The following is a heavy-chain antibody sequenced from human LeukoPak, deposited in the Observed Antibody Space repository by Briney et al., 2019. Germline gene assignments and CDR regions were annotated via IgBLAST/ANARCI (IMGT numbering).Heavy chain of an antibody. CDR2: ITGSGRTA. V-gene: IGHV3-23*01. CDR3: AKEVLVVIESYLEK. CDR1: GFTFSSCA. J-gene: IGHJ4*02. Sequence: PGGSLRLSCAASGFTFSSCAMTWVRQAPGKGLEWVSTITGSGRTAYYSDSVKGRFTTSRDNSKNTLYLEMSSLRAEDTAIYYCAKEVLVVIESYLEKWGQGTLVTVSS. D-gene: IGHD3-22*01.